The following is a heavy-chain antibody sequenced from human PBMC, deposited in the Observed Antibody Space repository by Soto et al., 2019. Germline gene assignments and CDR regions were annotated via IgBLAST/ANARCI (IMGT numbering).Heavy chain of an antibody. J-gene: IGHJ5*02. CDR1: GFSLSTSGVG. Sequence: QITLKESGPTLVKPTQTLTLTCTFSGFSLSTSGVGVGWIRQPPGKDLEWLALIYWDDDKRYSPSLKSRLTIPKDTSKNQVVLTMTNMDPVDTATYYCALRRGYCSGGSCYSIWFDPWGQGTLVTVSS. D-gene: IGHD2-15*01. V-gene: IGHV2-5*02. CDR3: ALRRGYCSGGSCYSIWFDP. CDR2: IYWDDDK.